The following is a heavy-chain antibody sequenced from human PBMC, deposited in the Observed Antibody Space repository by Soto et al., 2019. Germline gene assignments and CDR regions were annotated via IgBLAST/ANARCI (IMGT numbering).Heavy chain of an antibody. D-gene: IGHD5-12*01. J-gene: IGHJ4*02. CDR1: GFTLSTYP. CDR2: IRDSGGTT. CDR3: AKTKEMATIIEY. V-gene: IGHV3-23*01. Sequence: EVQLLESGGGLVQPGGSLRLSCAASGFTLSTYPMSWVRQAPGKGLGLEWVSLIRDSGGTTFYADSVKGRFTVSRDNSKNTLYLQMNSLRVEDTAIYYGAKTKEMATIIEYWGQGTLVTVSS.